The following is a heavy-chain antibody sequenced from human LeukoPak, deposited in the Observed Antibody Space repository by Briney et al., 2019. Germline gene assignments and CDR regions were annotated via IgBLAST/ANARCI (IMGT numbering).Heavy chain of an antibody. Sequence: GGSLRLSCAASGFTFSTYGMNWVRQAPGKRLEWVSYISSSSDSIYYADSVKGRFTIFRDNAENSLYLQMSSLRDEDTAVYYCARAMRSGYDYWGQGTLVTVSS. CDR3: ARAMRSGYDY. CDR1: GFTFSTYG. V-gene: IGHV3-48*02. J-gene: IGHJ4*02. CDR2: ISSSSDSI. D-gene: IGHD5-12*01.